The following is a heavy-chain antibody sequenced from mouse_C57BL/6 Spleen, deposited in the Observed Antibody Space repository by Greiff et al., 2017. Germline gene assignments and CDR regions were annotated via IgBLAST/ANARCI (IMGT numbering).Heavy chain of an antibody. CDR2: IDPSDSYT. Sequence: QVQLQQPGAELVRPGTSVKLSCKASGYTFTSYWMHWVKQRPGQGLEWIGVIDPSDSYTNYNQKFKGKATLTVDTSSSTAYMQLSSLTSEDSAVYYCARRTTVVSPFDYWGQGTTLTVSS. V-gene: IGHV1-59*01. CDR3: ARRTTVVSPFDY. J-gene: IGHJ2*01. D-gene: IGHD1-1*01. CDR1: GYTFTSYW.